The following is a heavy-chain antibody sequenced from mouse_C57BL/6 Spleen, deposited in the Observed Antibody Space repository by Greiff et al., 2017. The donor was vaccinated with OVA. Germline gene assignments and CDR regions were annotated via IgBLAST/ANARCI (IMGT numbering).Heavy chain of an antibody. D-gene: IGHD2-1*01. CDR3: AKGNYGNYVGGAMDY. J-gene: IGHJ4*01. CDR1: GYTFTSYW. Sequence: QVQLQQPGAELVKPGASVKLSCKASGYTFTSYWMHWVKQRPGQGLEWIGMIHPNSGSTTYNETFKSKATLTVDKSSSTAYMQLSSMTSEDSAVYYWAKGNYGNYVGGAMDYWGQGTSVTVSS. CDR2: IHPNSGST. V-gene: IGHV1-64*01.